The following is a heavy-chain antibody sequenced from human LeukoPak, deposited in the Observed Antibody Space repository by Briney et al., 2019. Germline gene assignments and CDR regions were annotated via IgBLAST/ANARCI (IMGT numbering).Heavy chain of an antibody. D-gene: IGHD6-6*01. CDR3: ARDLAARPHWFDH. V-gene: IGHV3-7*01. CDR1: GFTFSSYW. CDR2: IKQDGSEK. J-gene: IGHJ5*02. Sequence: GGSLRLSCAASGFTFSSYWMSWVRQAPGKGLEWVANIKQDGSEKYYVDSVKGRFTISRDNAKNSLYLQMNSLRAEDTAVYYCARDLAARPHWFDHWGQGTLVTVSS.